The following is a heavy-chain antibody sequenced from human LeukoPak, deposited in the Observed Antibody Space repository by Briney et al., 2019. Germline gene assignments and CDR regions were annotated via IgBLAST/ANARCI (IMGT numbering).Heavy chain of an antibody. D-gene: IGHD6-13*01. Sequence: ASVNVSCKASGYTFTGYYMHWVRQAPGQGLEWMGWINPNSGGTNYAQKFQGRVTMTRDTSISTAYMELSRLRSDDTAVYYCARVGIAAAGQVRASSYYMDVWGKGTTVTVSS. CDR1: GYTFTGYY. V-gene: IGHV1-2*02. CDR3: ARVGIAAAGQVRASSYYMDV. CDR2: INPNSGGT. J-gene: IGHJ6*03.